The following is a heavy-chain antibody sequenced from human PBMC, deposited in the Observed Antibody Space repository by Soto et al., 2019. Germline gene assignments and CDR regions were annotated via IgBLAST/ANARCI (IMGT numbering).Heavy chain of an antibody. CDR3: ARYDIPSHYYYGMDV. CDR1: GFTFSSYA. V-gene: IGHV3-23*01. D-gene: IGHD3-9*01. CDR2: ISGSGGST. J-gene: IGHJ6*02. Sequence: PGGSLRLSCAASGFTFSSYAMSWVRQAPGKGLEWVSAISGSGGSTYYADSVKGRFTISRDNSKNTLYLQMNSLRAEDTAVYYCARYDIPSHYYYGMDVWGQGTTVTVSS.